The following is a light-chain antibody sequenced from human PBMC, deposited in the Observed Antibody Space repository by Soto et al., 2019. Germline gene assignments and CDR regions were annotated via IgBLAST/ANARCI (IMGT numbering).Light chain of an antibody. CDR2: DAS. Sequence: DIQMTPSPSTPSASVGDRVTITCRASQSLSNWLAWYQQKPGKAPKLLIYDASSLETGVPSRFSGSGSGTEFTLIISSLQPDDFATYYCQQYSSYPWTFGQGTKVDIK. V-gene: IGKV1-5*01. CDR3: QQYSSYPWT. CDR1: QSLSNW. J-gene: IGKJ1*01.